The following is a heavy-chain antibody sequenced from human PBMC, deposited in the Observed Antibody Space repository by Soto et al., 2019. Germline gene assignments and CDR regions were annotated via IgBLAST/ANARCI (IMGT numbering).Heavy chain of an antibody. V-gene: IGHV3-7*04. CDR1: GFTFSSYW. D-gene: IGHD4-17*01. J-gene: IGHJ6*03. Sequence: GGSLRLSCAASGFTFSSYWMSWVRQAPGKGLEWVANIKQDGSEKYYVDSVKGRFTISRDNAKNSLYLQMNSLRAEDTAVYYCAKETRVGDYYYYMDVWGKGTTVTVSS. CDR3: AKETRVGDYYYYMDV. CDR2: IKQDGSEK.